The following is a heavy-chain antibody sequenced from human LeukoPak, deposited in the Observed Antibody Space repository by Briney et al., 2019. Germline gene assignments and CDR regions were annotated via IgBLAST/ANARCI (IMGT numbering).Heavy chain of an antibody. Sequence: GGSLRLSCTASGLTFSTYWIHWVRHAPGKGLVWVSQIKFDGSLASYADSVKGRFTISRDNAKNTLYLQMNSLGIEDTAVYYCVTGHYDSRMYFDLWGRGTLVTVSS. CDR3: VTGHYDSRMYFDL. V-gene: IGHV3-74*01. J-gene: IGHJ2*01. CDR1: GLTFSTYW. D-gene: IGHD3-16*01. CDR2: IKFDGSLA.